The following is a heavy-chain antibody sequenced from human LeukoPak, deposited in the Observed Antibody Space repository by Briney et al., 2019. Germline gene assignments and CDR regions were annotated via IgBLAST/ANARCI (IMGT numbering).Heavy chain of an antibody. J-gene: IGHJ5*02. CDR1: GFTFSTFS. CDR3: ARDKYWFDP. V-gene: IGHV3-48*01. CDR2: ISAVGSV. Sequence: SGGSLRLSCAASGFTFSTFSMNWVRQSPGKGLEWVSSISAVGSVYYADSVKGRFTVSRDNGKSSLYLQINSLRVEDTAVYYCARDKYWFDPWGQGTLVTVSS. D-gene: IGHD6-6*01.